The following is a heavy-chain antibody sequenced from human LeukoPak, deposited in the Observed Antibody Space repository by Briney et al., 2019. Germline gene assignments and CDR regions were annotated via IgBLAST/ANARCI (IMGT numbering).Heavy chain of an antibody. CDR1: GFTFSSYA. CDR3: ARAPMTTADY. CDR2: INGSGGST. Sequence: PGGSLRLSCAASGFTFSSYAMSWVRQAPGKGLEWVSYINGSGGSTYYADSVKGRFTISRDSSKNTLYPQMNSLRVEDTGVYYCARAPMTTADYWGQGTLVTVSS. V-gene: IGHV3-23*01. J-gene: IGHJ4*02. D-gene: IGHD4-17*01.